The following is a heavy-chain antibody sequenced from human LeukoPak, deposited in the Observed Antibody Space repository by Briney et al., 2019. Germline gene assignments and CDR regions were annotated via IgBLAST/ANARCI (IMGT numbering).Heavy chain of an antibody. V-gene: IGHV4-34*01. Sequence: SETLSLTCAVYGGSFSGYYWSWIRQPPGKGLEWIGEINHSGSTNYNPSLKSRVTISVDTSKNQFSLKLSSVTAADTAVYYCARSRWDSSGYYGYWGQGTLVTVSS. CDR2: INHSGST. CDR3: ARSRWDSSGYYGY. CDR1: GGSFSGYY. D-gene: IGHD3-22*01. J-gene: IGHJ4*02.